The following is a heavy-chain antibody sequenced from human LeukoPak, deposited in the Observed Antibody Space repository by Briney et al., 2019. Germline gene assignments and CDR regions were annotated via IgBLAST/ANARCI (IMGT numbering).Heavy chain of an antibody. CDR3: ASLDTTKFSGTAY. CDR1: GFTFSAYW. Sequence: GGSLRLSCAASGFTFSAYWMSWVRQAPGKGLEWVAMIKQDGSEEYYVDSVKGRFTISSDKAKNSLYLQMNRLRAQDTAIYYCASLDTTKFSGTAYWGQGTLVTVSS. J-gene: IGHJ4*02. D-gene: IGHD5-18*01. CDR2: IKQDGSEE. V-gene: IGHV3-7*01.